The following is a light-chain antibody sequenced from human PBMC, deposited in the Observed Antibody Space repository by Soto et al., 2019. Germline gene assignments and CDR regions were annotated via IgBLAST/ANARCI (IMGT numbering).Light chain of an antibody. V-gene: IGKV3-20*01. CDR3: QLYGTSPKYT. J-gene: IGKJ2*01. Sequence: EIVLTQSPGTLSLSPGERATLSCRASQSISSAYLSWDQQKPGQAPRLLIYGTASRATCIQHRFSGSGSGTDVTRTNSRLEPEEFAVYYCQLYGTSPKYTFGQGTKLEIK. CDR1: QSISSAY. CDR2: GTA.